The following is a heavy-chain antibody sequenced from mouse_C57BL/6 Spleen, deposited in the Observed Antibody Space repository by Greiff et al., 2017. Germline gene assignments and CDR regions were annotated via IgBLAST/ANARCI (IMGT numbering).Heavy chain of an antibody. V-gene: IGHV1-26*01. Sequence: EVQLQQSGPELVKPGASVKISCKASGYTFTDYYMNWVKQSHGKSLEWIGAINPNNGGTSYNQKFKGKGTLTVDKSSSTAYMELRSLTSEDSAVYYWARWDWTGAWFAYWGQGTLVTVSA. CDR3: ARWDWTGAWFAY. CDR1: GYTFTDYY. CDR2: INPNNGGT. J-gene: IGHJ3*01. D-gene: IGHD4-1*01.